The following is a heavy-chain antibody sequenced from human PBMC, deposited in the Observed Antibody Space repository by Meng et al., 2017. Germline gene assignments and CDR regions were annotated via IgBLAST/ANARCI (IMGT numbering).Heavy chain of an antibody. Sequence: LQRQGSVPGLVKPSETLSLTCTVSGGSISSSSYYWGWIRQPPGKGLEWIGSIYYSGSTYYNPSLKSRVTISVDTSKNQFSLKLSSVTAADTAVYYCASLRIAVAGINWFDPWGQGTLVTVSS. CDR1: GGSISSSSYY. CDR2: IYYSGST. J-gene: IGHJ5*02. CDR3: ASLRIAVAGINWFDP. V-gene: IGHV4-39*07. D-gene: IGHD6-19*01.